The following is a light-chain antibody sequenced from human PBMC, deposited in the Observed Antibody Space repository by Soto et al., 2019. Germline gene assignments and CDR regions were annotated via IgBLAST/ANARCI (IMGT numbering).Light chain of an antibody. CDR3: QTWGAGIVV. V-gene: IGLV4-69*01. Sequence: QLVLTQAPSASASLGASVKLTCTLSSGHSNYAIAWHQQPPEKGPRYLMKLNSDGSHSKGDGIPDRFSGSSSGAERYLIISSLQSEDEADYYCQTWGAGIVVFGGGTKLTVL. CDR1: SGHSNYA. CDR2: LNSDGSH. J-gene: IGLJ2*01.